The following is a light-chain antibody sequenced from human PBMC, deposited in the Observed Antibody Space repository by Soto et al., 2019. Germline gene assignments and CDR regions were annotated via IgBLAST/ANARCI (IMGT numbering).Light chain of an antibody. V-gene: IGLV2-23*01. CDR3: CSYAGSSTPVV. J-gene: IGLJ2*01. Sequence: QSALTQPASVSGSPGQSITISCTGTSSDVGNFNLVSWYQQHPGKAPKLMIYEANKRPSGVSSRFSGSKSGNTASLTISGLQAEDEADYYCCSYAGSSTPVVFGGGTKVTVL. CDR1: SSDVGNFNL. CDR2: EAN.